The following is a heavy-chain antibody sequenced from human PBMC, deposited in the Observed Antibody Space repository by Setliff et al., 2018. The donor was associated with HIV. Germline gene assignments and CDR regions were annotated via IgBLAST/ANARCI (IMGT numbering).Heavy chain of an antibody. V-gene: IGHV4-38-2*01. CDR3: VRRTDYYGSGSESSFDY. CDR1: GSSFRGAYY. Sequence: PSETLSLTCAVSGSSFRGAYYWGWIRQPPGKGLEWIGSFYHGGSTLYNPSLRSRVTISVDTSKNHFSLILTSVTAADTAVYYCVRRTDYYGSGSESSFDYWGQGTLVTVSS. J-gene: IGHJ4*02. D-gene: IGHD3-10*01. CDR2: FYHGGST.